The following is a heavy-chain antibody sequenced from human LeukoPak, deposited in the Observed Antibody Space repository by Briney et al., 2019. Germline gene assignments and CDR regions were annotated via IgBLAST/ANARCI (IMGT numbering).Heavy chain of an antibody. CDR2: INHSGST. Sequence: KPSETLSLTCAVYGGSFSGYYWSWIRQPPGKGLEWIGEINHSGSTNYNPSLKSRVTISVDTSKNQFSLKLSSVTAADTAVYYCASQKYDFWSGYYVVDAFDIWGQGTMVTVSS. J-gene: IGHJ3*02. CDR1: GGSFSGYY. CDR3: ASQKYDFWSGYYVVDAFDI. V-gene: IGHV4-34*01. D-gene: IGHD3-3*01.